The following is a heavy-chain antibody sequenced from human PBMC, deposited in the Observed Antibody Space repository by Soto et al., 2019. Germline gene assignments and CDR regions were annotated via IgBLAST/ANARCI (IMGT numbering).Heavy chain of an antibody. D-gene: IGHD5-12*01. CDR1: GGSISSYY. CDR2: IYYSGST. J-gene: IGHJ5*02. Sequence: PSETLSLTCTVSGGSISSYYCSWMRQPPGKGLEWIGYIYYSGSTNYNPSPKSRVTISVDTSKNQISLKLSSVTAADTAVYYCARSPSLIVATIAGFDPWGQGTLVTVSS. CDR3: ARSPSLIVATIAGFDP. V-gene: IGHV4-59*01.